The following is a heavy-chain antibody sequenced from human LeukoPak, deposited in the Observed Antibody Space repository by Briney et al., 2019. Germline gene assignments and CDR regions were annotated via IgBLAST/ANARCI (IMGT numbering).Heavy chain of an antibody. J-gene: IGHJ4*02. V-gene: IGHV3-53*01. CDR3: AREHGSGSYYYDY. D-gene: IGHD3-10*01. Sequence: GGSLRLSCAASGFTFSNYAMSWVRQTPGKGLEWVSVIYSGGSTYYADSVKGRFTISRDNSKNTLYLQMNSLRAEDTAVYYCAREHGSGSYYYDYWGQGTLVTVSS. CDR1: GFTFSNYA. CDR2: IYSGGST.